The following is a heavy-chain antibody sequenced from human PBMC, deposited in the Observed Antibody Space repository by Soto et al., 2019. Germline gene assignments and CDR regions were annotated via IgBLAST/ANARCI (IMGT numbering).Heavy chain of an antibody. CDR2: ISGSGGST. J-gene: IGHJ5*02. CDR1: GFTFSSYA. D-gene: IGHD2-15*01. V-gene: IGHV3-23*01. CDR3: ANGKYCSGGSCYDWFDP. Sequence: GGSLRLSCAASGFTFSSYAMSWVRQAQGKGLEWVSAISGSGGSTYYADSVKGRFTISRDNSKNTLYLQMNSLRAEDTAVYYCANGKYCSGGSCYDWFDPWGHGTLVTVSS.